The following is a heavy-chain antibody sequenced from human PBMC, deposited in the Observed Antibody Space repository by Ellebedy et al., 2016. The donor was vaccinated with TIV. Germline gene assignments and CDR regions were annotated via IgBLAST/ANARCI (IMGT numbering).Heavy chain of an antibody. CDR2: INHSGST. V-gene: IGHV4-34*01. Sequence: MPSETLSLTCAVYGGSFSGYYWSWIRQPPGKGLEWIGEINHSGSTNYNPSLKSRVTISVDTSKNQFSLKLSSVTAADTAVYYCARLVPATRGDAFDIWGQGTMVTVSS. J-gene: IGHJ3*02. CDR3: ARLVPATRGDAFDI. CDR1: GGSFSGYY. D-gene: IGHD2-2*01.